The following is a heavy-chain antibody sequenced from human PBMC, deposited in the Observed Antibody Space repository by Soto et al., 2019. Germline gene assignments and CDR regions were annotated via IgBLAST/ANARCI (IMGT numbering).Heavy chain of an antibody. Sequence: ASVKVSCKASGYTFTDCYMQWVRQAPGQGLEWMGWINPNSGSTDYAQKFQGRVTMTRDTSISTVYMELSRLKSDDTAVYYCAREVRDSGWFDPWGQGTLVTVSS. CDR2: INPNSGST. V-gene: IGHV1-2*02. CDR3: AREVRDSGWFDP. D-gene: IGHD3-10*01. CDR1: GYTFTDCY. J-gene: IGHJ5*02.